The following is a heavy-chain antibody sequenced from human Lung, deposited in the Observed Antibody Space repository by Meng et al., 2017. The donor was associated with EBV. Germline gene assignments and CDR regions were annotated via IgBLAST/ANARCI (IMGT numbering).Heavy chain of an antibody. CDR2: FVNYVDT. CDR1: GYSFTSYA. V-gene: IGHV1-18*01. D-gene: IGHD2-15*01. CDR3: ASGTPGRSYCDY. J-gene: IGHJ4*02. Sequence: QDQLVRSGAEVKKPGASVKVACKASGYSFTSYAISWVRQAPGQGLEWMGWFVNYVDTYPAPKFQGRVTMTTDTHTNTAFMELRSLTSDDTAVYYCASGTPGRSYCDYWGQGTLVTVSS.